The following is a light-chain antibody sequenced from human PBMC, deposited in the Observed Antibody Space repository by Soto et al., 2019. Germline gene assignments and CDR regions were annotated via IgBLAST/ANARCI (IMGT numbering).Light chain of an antibody. CDR2: KAS. J-gene: IGKJ1*01. V-gene: IGKV1-5*03. Sequence: DIQMTQSPSTLSASVGDRVSVTCRASQSISRWLAWYQQKPGKAPKFLIYKASSLESGVPSSFSGSGSGTEFTLTISSLQPENFATYYCQQYNSSSPETFGHGTKVEIK. CDR3: QQYNSSSPET. CDR1: QSISRW.